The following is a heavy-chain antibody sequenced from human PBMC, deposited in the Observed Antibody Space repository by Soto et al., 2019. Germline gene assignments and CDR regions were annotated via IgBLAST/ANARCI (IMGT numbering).Heavy chain of an antibody. D-gene: IGHD2-15*01. J-gene: IGHJ4*02. CDR3: AHRRGRVAAHGGVGFDN. CDR1: GFSLSTSGVG. CDR2: IYWDDDK. V-gene: IGHV2-5*02. Sequence: QITLKESGPTLVKPTQTLTLTCTFSGFSLSTSGVGVGWIRQPPGKALEWLALIYWDDDKRYSPSLKSRLTITKETSKSQVVLTMINMDPVDTATYYWAHRRGRVAAHGGVGFDNWCQGTMVTVSS.